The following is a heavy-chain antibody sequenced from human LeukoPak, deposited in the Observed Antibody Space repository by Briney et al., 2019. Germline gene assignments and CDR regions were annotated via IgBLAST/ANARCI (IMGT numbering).Heavy chain of an antibody. Sequence: PGGSLRLSCAASGFTFSTYAMHWVRQAPGKGLEWVAVISYDGSNKHYADSVKGQITISRDNSNNTLYLQVNSLRTEDTAVYYCARGSPTAPDYWGQGTLVTVSS. V-gene: IGHV3-30-3*01. J-gene: IGHJ4*02. CDR1: GFTFSTYA. D-gene: IGHD6-6*01. CDR3: ARGSPTAPDY. CDR2: ISYDGSNK.